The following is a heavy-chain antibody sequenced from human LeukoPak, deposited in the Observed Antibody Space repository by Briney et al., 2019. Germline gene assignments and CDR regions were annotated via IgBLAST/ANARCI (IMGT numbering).Heavy chain of an antibody. CDR2: ISGSGSST. CDR3: AKDREQQWLFDY. V-gene: IGHV3-23*01. D-gene: IGHD6-19*01. CDR1: GFTFSSYG. Sequence: PGGSLRLSCAASGFTFSSYGMSWVRQAPGKGLEWVSAISGSGSSTYYPDSVKGRFTISRDNSKNTLYLQMNSLRAEDTAVYYCAKDREQQWLFDYWGQGTLVTVSS. J-gene: IGHJ4*02.